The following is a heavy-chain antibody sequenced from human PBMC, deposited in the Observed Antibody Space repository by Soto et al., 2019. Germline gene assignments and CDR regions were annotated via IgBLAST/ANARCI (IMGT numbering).Heavy chain of an antibody. CDR2: IDPSDSQT. V-gene: IGHV5-10-1*01. CDR3: ARQIYDSDTGPNFQYYFDS. J-gene: IGHJ4*02. D-gene: IGHD3-22*01. Sequence: PGESLKISCKGSGYSFAGYWITWMRQKPGKGLEWMGRIDPSDSQTYYSPSFRGHVTISVTKSITTVFLQWRSLRASDTAMYYCARQIYDSDTGPNFQYYFDSWGQGTPVSVSS. CDR1: GYSFAGYW.